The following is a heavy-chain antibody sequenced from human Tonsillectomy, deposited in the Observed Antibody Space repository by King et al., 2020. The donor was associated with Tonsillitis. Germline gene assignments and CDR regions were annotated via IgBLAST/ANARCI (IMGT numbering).Heavy chain of an antibody. CDR2: ISAYNGNT. J-gene: IGHJ4*02. D-gene: IGHD2-21*02. V-gene: IGHV1-18*01. Sequence: VQLVESGAEVKKPGASVKVSCKASGYTFTSYGISWVRQAPGQGLEWMGWISAYNGNTNYAQKLQGRVTMTTDTSTSTAYMELRSLRSDDTAVYYCARDPEPHVVVVTAGDYWGQGTLVTVSS. CDR3: ARDPEPHVVVVTAGDY. CDR1: GYTFTSYG.